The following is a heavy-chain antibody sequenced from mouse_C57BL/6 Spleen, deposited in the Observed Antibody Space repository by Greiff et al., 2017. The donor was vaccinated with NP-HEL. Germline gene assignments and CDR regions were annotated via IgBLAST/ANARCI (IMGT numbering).Heavy chain of an antibody. D-gene: IGHD2-5*01. CDR1: GFTFSDSG. CDR3: ARHSNGPYYAMDY. Sequence: DVKLVESGGGLVKPGGSLKLSCAASGFTFSDSGMHWVRQAPEKGLEWVAYISSGSSTIYYADTVKGRFTISRDNAKNTLFLQMTSLRSEDTAMYYCARHSNGPYYAMDYWGQGTSVTVSS. V-gene: IGHV5-17*01. J-gene: IGHJ4*01. CDR2: ISSGSSTI.